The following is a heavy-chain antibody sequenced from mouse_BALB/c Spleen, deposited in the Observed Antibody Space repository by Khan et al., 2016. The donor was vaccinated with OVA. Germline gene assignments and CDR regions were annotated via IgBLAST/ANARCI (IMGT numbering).Heavy chain of an antibody. J-gene: IGHJ3*01. D-gene: IGHD2-1*01. V-gene: IGHV1S132*01. CDR2: IFPGTGTT. Sequence: QVQLQQPGAELVKPGASVKLSCKTSGYTFTNYWIQWVKQRPGQGLGWIGQIFPGTGTTYSNENFKAKATLTVDTSSSTAYMHLSSLTSEDSAVYFCARGYFGNCEFAYWGQGALVTVAA. CDR1: GYTFTNYW. CDR3: ARGYFGNCEFAY.